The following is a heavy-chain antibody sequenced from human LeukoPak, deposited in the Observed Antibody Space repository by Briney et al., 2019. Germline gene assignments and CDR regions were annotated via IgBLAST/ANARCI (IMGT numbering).Heavy chain of an antibody. CDR3: ARAYYYGSGSPSNEGYYYGMDV. Sequence: GGSLRLSCAASGFTFSSYSMNWVRQAPGKGLEWVSSISSSSSYIYYAESVKGRFTISRDNAKNSLYLQMNSLRAEDTAVYYCARAYYYGSGSPSNEGYYYGMDVWGQGTTVTVSS. CDR1: GFTFSSYS. J-gene: IGHJ6*02. V-gene: IGHV3-21*01. CDR2: ISSSSSYI. D-gene: IGHD3-10*01.